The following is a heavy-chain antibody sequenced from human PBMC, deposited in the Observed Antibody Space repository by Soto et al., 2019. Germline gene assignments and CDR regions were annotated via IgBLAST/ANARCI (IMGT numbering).Heavy chain of an antibody. CDR3: ARSYDYVWGSYRFNWFDP. Sequence: SETLSLTCTVSGGSISSYYWSWIRQPPGKGLEWIGYIYYSGSTNYNPSLKSRVTISVDTSKNQFSLKLSSVTAADTAVYYCARSYDYVWGSYRFNWFDPWGQGTLVTVSS. CDR1: GGSISSYY. J-gene: IGHJ5*02. V-gene: IGHV4-59*01. D-gene: IGHD3-16*02. CDR2: IYYSGST.